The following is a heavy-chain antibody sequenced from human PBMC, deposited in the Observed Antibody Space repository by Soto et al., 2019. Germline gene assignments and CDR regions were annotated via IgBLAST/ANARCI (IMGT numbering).Heavy chain of an antibody. CDR3: VSWSGHYSSGWYYFDY. D-gene: IGHD6-19*01. J-gene: IGHJ4*01. Sequence: CVASGFPVSSIYMSWVRQAPGKGLEWVSVIYSGGSTYYADSVKGRFTLSRDNFKNTLYLQMNSLRVEDTAVYYCVSWSGHYSSGWYYFDYWGQGTLVTVSS. CDR2: IYSGGST. V-gene: IGHV3-53*01. CDR1: GFPVSSIY.